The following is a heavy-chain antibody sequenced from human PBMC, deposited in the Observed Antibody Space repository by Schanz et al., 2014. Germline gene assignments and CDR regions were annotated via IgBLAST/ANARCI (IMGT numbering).Heavy chain of an antibody. D-gene: IGHD6-6*01. CDR1: GFTFDDYA. V-gene: IGHV3-43*02. Sequence: VQLVESGGGVVQPGRSLRLSCAASGFTFDDYAMHWVRQAPGKGLEWVSLIDRDGGHTYYADSVQGRFTLSKDFSKDTLYLQLTSLRPEDTAVYYCARLATSKSRLGDAVDIWGQGTMVTVSS. J-gene: IGHJ3*02. CDR2: IDRDGGHT. CDR3: ARLATSKSRLGDAVDI.